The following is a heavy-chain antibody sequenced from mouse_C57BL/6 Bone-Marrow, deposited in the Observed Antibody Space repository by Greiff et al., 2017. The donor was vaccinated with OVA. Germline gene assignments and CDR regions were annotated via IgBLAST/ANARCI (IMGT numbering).Heavy chain of an antibody. J-gene: IGHJ3*01. Sequence: VQLQQSGAELVRPGASVKLSCTASGFNIKDDYMHWVKQRPEQGLEWIGWIDPDNGETEYASKFQGNVTITAATSSNTAYLQLSSLTSEDTAVYDCTSDVTAPRSWFAYWGQVTLVTVSA. CDR3: TSDVTAPRSWFAY. CDR1: GFNIKDDY. CDR2: IDPDNGET. V-gene: IGHV14-4*01. D-gene: IGHD2-12*01.